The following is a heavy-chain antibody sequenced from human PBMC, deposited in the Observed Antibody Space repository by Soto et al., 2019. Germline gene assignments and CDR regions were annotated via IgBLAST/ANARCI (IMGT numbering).Heavy chain of an antibody. D-gene: IGHD4-17*01. CDR1: GYTFTSYA. J-gene: IGHJ4*02. CDR2: INAGNGNT. CDR3: ARSGMTTVTFFDY. V-gene: IGHV1-3*01. Sequence: SVKVSCKASGYTFTSYAMHLLRQAPGQRLEWMGWINAGNGNTKYSQKFQGRVTITRDTSASTAYMELSSLRSEDTAVYYCARSGMTTVTFFDYWGQGTLVTVSS.